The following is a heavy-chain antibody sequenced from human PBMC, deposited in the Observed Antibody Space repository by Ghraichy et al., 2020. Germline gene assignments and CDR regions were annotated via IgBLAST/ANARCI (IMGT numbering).Heavy chain of an antibody. V-gene: IGHV3-23*01. CDR2: ISGGGGST. CDR1: GFTFSSYA. J-gene: IGHJ5*02. CDR3: AKAFVYDLNNWFDP. D-gene: IGHD2-8*01. Sequence: GSLRLSCAASGFTFSSYAMSWVRQAPGKGLEWVSTISGGGGSTYYADSVKGRFTISRDNSKNTLYLQMNSLRAEDTAVYYCAKAFVYDLNNWFDPWGQGTLVTVSS.